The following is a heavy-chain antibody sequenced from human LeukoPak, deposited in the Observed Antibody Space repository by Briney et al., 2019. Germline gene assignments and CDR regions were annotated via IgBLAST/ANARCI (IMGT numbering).Heavy chain of an antibody. V-gene: IGHV3-23*01. CDR2: ISGSGGST. CDR3: ANGMVRGVIWWY. J-gene: IGHJ4*02. D-gene: IGHD3-10*01. CDR1: GFTFSSYA. Sequence: GGSLRLSCAASGFTFSSYAMSWVRQAPGKGLEWVSAISGSGGSTYYADSVKGRFTISRDNAKHTLYLQMDSLRAEDAAVYYCANGMVRGVIWWYWGQGTLVTVSS.